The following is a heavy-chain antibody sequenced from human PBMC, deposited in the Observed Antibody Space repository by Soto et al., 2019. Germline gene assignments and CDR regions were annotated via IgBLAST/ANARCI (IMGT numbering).Heavy chain of an antibody. CDR2: IKEDGSDK. CDR3: VVVSLAGS. V-gene: IGHV3-7*01. CDR1: GFHFSSYW. Sequence: EVQLVDSGGGLVQPGGSLRLSCVASGFHFSSYWMSWVRQAPGKGLEWVANIKEDGSDKYYVDSVKGRFTVSRDNAKNSLYLQMNSRRVEDTAVSYCVVVSLAGSWGQGTLVTVSS. D-gene: IGHD6-19*01. J-gene: IGHJ5*02.